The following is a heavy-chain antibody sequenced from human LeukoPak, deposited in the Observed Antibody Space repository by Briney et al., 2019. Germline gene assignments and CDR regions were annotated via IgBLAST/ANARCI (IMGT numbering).Heavy chain of an antibody. D-gene: IGHD3-3*01. J-gene: IGHJ6*04. CDR2: IYHSGST. V-gene: IGHV4-4*02. CDR3: ARSITIFGVVSPMDV. Sequence: SETLSLTCAVSGASISRSNWWSWVRQPPGKGLEWIGEIYHSGSTNYNSSLESRLTISLDKSKNQFSLKLSSVTAADTAVYYCARSITIFGVVSPMDVWGKGTTVTVSS. CDR1: GASISRSNW.